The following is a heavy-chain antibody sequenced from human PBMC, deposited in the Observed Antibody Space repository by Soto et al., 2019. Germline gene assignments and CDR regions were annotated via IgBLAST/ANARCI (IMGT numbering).Heavy chain of an antibody. J-gene: IGHJ6*03. CDR2: INAGNGNT. CDR3: AREDIVVVPAAKLYYYYYMDV. CDR1: GYTFTSYA. V-gene: IGHV1-3*01. D-gene: IGHD2-2*01. Sequence: QVQLVQSGAEVKKPGASVKVSCKASGYTFTSYAMHWVRQAPGQRLEWMGWINAGNGNTKYSQKFQGRVTITRDTSASTAYMELSSLRSEDTAVYYCAREDIVVVPAAKLYYYYYMDVWGKGTTVTVSS.